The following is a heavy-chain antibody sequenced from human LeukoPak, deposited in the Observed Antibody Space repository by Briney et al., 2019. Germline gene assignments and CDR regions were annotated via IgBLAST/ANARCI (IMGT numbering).Heavy chain of an antibody. CDR2: IYYSGST. Sequence: SETLSLTCTVSGGSISSYYWSWIRQPPGKGLEWIGYIYYSGSTNYNPSLKSRVTISVDTSKNQFSLKLSSVTAADTAVYYCARDEGRATVTTGDSWWYFDLWGRGTLVTVSS. J-gene: IGHJ2*01. CDR1: GGSISSYY. V-gene: IGHV4-59*01. CDR3: ARDEGRATVTTGDSWWYFDL. D-gene: IGHD4-17*01.